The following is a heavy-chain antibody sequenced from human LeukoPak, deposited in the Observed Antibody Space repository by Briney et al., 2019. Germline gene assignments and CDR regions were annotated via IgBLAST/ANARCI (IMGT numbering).Heavy chain of an antibody. CDR1: GFTFSSYS. CDR2: ISSSSSYI. CDR3: ARVRTGTTFGYYYYYGMDV. J-gene: IGHJ6*02. Sequence: GGSLRLSCAASGFTFSSYSMNCVRHAPGKRLECVSSISSSSSYIYYADSVKGRFTISRDNAKNSLYLQMNSLRAEDTAVYYCARVRTGTTFGYYYYYGMDVWGQGTTVTVSS. V-gene: IGHV3-21*01. D-gene: IGHD1-1*01.